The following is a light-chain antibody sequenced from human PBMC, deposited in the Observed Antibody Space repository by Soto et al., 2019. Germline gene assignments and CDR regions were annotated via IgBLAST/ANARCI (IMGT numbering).Light chain of an antibody. V-gene: IGKV1-5*03. CDR3: QHYNSYSEA. CDR2: KAS. J-gene: IGKJ1*01. CDR1: QGIRND. Sequence: IQITQSPSSLSASVGDRVTITCRASQGIRNDLGWYQQKPGKAPKLLIYKASTLKSGVPSRFSGRGSGTEFTLTISSLQTDDFATYYCQHYNSYSEAFGPGTKVDIK.